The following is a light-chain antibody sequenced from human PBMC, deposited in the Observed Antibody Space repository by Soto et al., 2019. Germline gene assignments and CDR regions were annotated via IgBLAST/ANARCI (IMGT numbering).Light chain of an antibody. V-gene: IGKV3-15*01. CDR2: GAS. CDR1: QSVSSN. J-gene: IGKJ1*01. CDR3: QQYNNWPRT. Sequence: EIVMTQSPATLPVSPGERATLSCRASQSVSSNLAWYQQKPGQAPRLLIYGASTRATGIPARFSGSGSGTEFTLTISSLQSEDFAVYYCQQYNNWPRTCGQGTKVEIK.